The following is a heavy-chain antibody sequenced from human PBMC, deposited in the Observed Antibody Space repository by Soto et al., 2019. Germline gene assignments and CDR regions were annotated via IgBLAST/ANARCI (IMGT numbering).Heavy chain of an antibody. CDR1: GYSISSGYY. CDR2: IYHSGST. Sequence: SETLSLTCAVSGYSISSGYYWGWIRQPPGKGLEWIGSIYHSGSTYYNPSLKSRVTISVDTSKNQFSLKLSSVTAADTAVYYCASEGGVDFWSGLDANWLDPWGQGTLVTVSS. V-gene: IGHV4-38-2*01. J-gene: IGHJ5*02. D-gene: IGHD3-3*01. CDR3: ASEGGVDFWSGLDANWLDP.